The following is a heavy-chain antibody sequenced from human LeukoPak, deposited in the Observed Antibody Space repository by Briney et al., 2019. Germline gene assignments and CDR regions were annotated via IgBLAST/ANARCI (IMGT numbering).Heavy chain of an antibody. J-gene: IGHJ4*02. CDR1: GYTFTGYY. CDR2: INPHSGGT. D-gene: IGHD6-19*01. V-gene: IGHV1-2*06. CDR3: ARDPNSSGWKTLFDY. Sequence: ASVKVSCKASGYTFTGYYIHWVRQAPGQGLEWLGRINPHSGGTNSAQKFQGRVTMTRDTSISTAYMELNRLRSDDTAVYYCARDPNSSGWKTLFDYWGQGILVTVSS.